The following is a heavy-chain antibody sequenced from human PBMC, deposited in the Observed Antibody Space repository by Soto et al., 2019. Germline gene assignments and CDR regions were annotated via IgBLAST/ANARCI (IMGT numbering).Heavy chain of an antibody. V-gene: IGHV5-10-1*01. CDR2: IDPSDSYT. J-gene: IGHJ6*02. CDR3: ARHGSNSGARGYYYGTDV. D-gene: IGHD6-19*01. Sequence: GESLKISCKGSGYSFTSYWISWVRQMPGKGLEWMGRIDPSDSYTNYSPSFQGHVTISADKSISTAYLQWSSLKASDTAMYYCARHGSNSGARGYYYGTDVWGQGTTVTVSS. CDR1: GYSFTSYW.